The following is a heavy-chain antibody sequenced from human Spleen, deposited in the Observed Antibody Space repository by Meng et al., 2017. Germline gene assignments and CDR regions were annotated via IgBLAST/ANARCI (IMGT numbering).Heavy chain of an antibody. D-gene: IGHD2-21*02. CDR1: GASISSDNW. CDR2: IYHSGST. CDR3: ARDGRFCGGDCSDAFDI. J-gene: IGHJ3*02. Sequence: SETLSLTCAVSGASISSDNWWSWVRQPPGKGLEWIGEIYHSGSTNYNPSLKSRVTISVDKSKNQFSLKLDSVTAADTAVYYCARDGRFCGGDCSDAFDIWGQGTLVTVSS. V-gene: IGHV4-4*02.